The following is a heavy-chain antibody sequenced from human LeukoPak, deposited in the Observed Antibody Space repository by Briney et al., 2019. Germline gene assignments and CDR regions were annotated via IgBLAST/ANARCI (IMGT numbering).Heavy chain of an antibody. D-gene: IGHD4-17*01. J-gene: IGHJ4*02. CDR2: IIPLLGIT. CDR1: GGTVSSYG. CDR3: ARAPTVTASFDY. Sequence: SVKVSCKASGGTVSSYGISWVRQAPGQGLEWMGRIIPLLGITNYAQKFQGRVTITADKSTSTAYMELSSLRSEDTAVYYCARAPTVTASFDYWGQGTPVTVSS. V-gene: IGHV1-69*04.